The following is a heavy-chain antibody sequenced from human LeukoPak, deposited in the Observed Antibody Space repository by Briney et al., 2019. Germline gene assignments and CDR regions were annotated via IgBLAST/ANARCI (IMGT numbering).Heavy chain of an antibody. CDR2: IKQDGSEK. Sequence: GGSLRLSCAASGFTFSSYWMSWVRQAPGRGLEWVANIKQDGSEKYYVDSMKGRFTISRDNAKSSLFLQMNSLRAEDTAVYYCARDVEASNFWTGYSYWGQGSLVTVSS. V-gene: IGHV3-7*01. CDR1: GFTFSSYW. J-gene: IGHJ4*02. D-gene: IGHD3/OR15-3a*01. CDR3: ARDVEASNFWTGYSY.